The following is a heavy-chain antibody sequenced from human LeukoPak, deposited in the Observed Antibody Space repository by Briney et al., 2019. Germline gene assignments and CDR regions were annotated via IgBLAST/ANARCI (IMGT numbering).Heavy chain of an antibody. J-gene: IGHJ3*02. CDR2: IYTRGST. CDR1: GGSINNYY. V-gene: IGHV4-4*07. D-gene: IGHD2-15*01. CDR3: ARGRYCSADICSGGDAFDI. Sequence: SETLSLTCTVPGGSINNYYWSWIRQPAGKGLEWIGRIYTRGSTNYNPSPKSRVTMSVDTSKNQFSLKLSSVTAADTAVYYCARGRYCSADICSGGDAFDIWGQGTMVSVSS.